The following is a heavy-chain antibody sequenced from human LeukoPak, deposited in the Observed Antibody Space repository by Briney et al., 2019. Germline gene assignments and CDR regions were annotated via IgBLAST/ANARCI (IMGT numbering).Heavy chain of an antibody. D-gene: IGHD2-2*01. J-gene: IGHJ6*02. CDR1: GGSISSYY. CDR3: ARSSTSPGFYSMDV. Sequence: PSETLSLTYTVSGGSISSYYWSWIRQPPGKGLEWIGYIYYSGSTNYNPSLKSRVTISVDTSKNQFSLKLSSVTAADTAVYYCARSSTSPGFYSMDVWGQGTTVTVSS. CDR2: IYYSGST. V-gene: IGHV4-59*01.